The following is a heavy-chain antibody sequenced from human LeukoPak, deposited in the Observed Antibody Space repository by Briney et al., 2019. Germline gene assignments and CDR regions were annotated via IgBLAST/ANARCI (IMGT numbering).Heavy chain of an antibody. CDR1: GFTFSSYA. V-gene: IGHV3-23*01. D-gene: IGHD3-22*01. CDR3: AKLGRYYDSSGYSDRFDY. CDR2: ISGSGGST. J-gene: IGHJ4*02. Sequence: GGSLRLSCAASGFTFSSYAMSWVRQAPGKGLEWVSAISGSGGSTYYADSVKGRFTISRDNSKNTPYPQMNSLRAEDTAVYYCAKLGRYYDSSGYSDRFDYWGQGTLVTVSS.